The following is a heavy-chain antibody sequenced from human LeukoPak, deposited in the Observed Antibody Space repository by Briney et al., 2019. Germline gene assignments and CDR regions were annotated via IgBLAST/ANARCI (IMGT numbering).Heavy chain of an antibody. CDR3: ARVESRYDYVWGSYRYTEDY. D-gene: IGHD3-16*02. CDR2: ISAYNGNT. Sequence: ASVKVSCKASGYTFTSYGISWVRQAPGQGLEWMGWISAYNGNTNCAQKLQGRVTMTTDTSTSTAYMELRSLRSDDTAVYYCARVESRYDYVWGSYRYTEDYWGQGTLVTVSS. V-gene: IGHV1-18*01. J-gene: IGHJ4*02. CDR1: GYTFTSYG.